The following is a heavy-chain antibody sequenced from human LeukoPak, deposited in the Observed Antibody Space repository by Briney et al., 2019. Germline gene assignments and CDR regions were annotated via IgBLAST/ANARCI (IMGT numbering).Heavy chain of an antibody. J-gene: IGHJ2*01. D-gene: IGHD4-17*01. Sequence: ASVKVSCKASGGTFSSYAISWVRQAPGQGLEWMGGIIPIFGTANYAQKFQGRVTITTDESTSTAYMELSSLRSEDTAVYYCASSPVSYWYFDLWGRGTLVTVSS. CDR2: IIPIFGTA. V-gene: IGHV1-69*05. CDR1: GGTFSSYA. CDR3: ASSPVSYWYFDL.